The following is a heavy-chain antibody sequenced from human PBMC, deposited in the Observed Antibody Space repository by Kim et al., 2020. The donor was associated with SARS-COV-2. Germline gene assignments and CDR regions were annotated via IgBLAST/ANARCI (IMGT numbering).Heavy chain of an antibody. CDR2: TSGNGANT. CDR1: GFTFSTYA. CDR3: ARDLGSVTHLDY. D-gene: IGHD4-17*01. V-gene: IGHV3-23*01. J-gene: IGHJ4*02. Sequence: GGSLRLSCTASGFTFSTYAMTWVRQAPGKGLEWVSTTSGNGANTYYADSVKGRFTISRDNSKNTLYVQVISLRDEDTAVYYCARDLGSVTHLDYWGQGTL.